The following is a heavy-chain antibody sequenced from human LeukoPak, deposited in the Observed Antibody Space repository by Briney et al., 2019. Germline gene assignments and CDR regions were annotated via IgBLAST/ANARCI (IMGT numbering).Heavy chain of an antibody. CDR3: ARVGPYCSGGSCSGRAFDI. Sequence: PGGSLRLSCAASGFTFSSYSMNWVRQAPGKGLEWVSSISSSSSYIYYADSVKGRFTISRDNAKNSLYLQMNSLRAEDTAVYYCARVGPYCSGGSCSGRAFDIWGQGTMVTVSS. J-gene: IGHJ3*02. D-gene: IGHD2-15*01. CDR1: GFTFSSYS. V-gene: IGHV3-21*01. CDR2: ISSSSSYI.